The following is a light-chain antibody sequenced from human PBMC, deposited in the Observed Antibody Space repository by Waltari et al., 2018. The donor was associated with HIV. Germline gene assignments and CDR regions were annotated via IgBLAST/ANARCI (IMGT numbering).Light chain of an antibody. CDR2: DAS. Sequence: DIQMTQSPSSMSASVGDEFNITCRATQFISTSLAWYQQRPNRAPKLLIFDASRLQSGAPSRFSGRGSGTQFTLTINSLQPEDVATYYCQQANSFPHTFGQGT. CDR3: QQANSFPHT. V-gene: IGKV1-12*01. J-gene: IGKJ2*01. CDR1: QFISTS.